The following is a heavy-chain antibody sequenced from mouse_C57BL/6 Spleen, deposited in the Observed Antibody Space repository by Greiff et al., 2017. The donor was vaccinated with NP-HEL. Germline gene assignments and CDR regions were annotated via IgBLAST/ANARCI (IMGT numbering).Heavy chain of an antibody. CDR2: IYPGDGDT. Sequence: VQLQQSGPELVKPAASVKISCKASGYAFSSSWMNWVKQRPGKGLEWIGRIYPGDGDTNYNGKFKGKATLTADKSSSTAYMQLSSLTSEDSAVYFCAYSNYVGFDYWGQGTTLTVSS. D-gene: IGHD2-5*01. J-gene: IGHJ2*01. CDR1: GYAFSSSW. CDR3: AYSNYVGFDY. V-gene: IGHV1-82*01.